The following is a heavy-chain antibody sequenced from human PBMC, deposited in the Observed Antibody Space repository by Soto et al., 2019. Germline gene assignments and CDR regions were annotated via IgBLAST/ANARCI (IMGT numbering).Heavy chain of an antibody. D-gene: IGHD2-2*01. Sequence: SGGSLRLSCAASGFTFSGDWMHWVRQAAGKGLVWVSRINMDGSSTNYADSVKGRFTISRDNAKNTLYLQMNSLRVDDTAVYYCARGPRGLYHHDYWGQGDLVTVS. V-gene: IGHV3-74*01. CDR3: ARGPRGLYHHDY. CDR2: INMDGSST. CDR1: GFTFSGDW. J-gene: IGHJ4*02.